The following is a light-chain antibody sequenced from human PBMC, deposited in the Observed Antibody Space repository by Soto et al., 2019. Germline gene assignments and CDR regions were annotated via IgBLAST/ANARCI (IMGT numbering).Light chain of an antibody. CDR3: QQYSVYWT. CDR2: DAS. CDR1: QSVSTR. J-gene: IGKJ1*01. V-gene: IGKV1-5*02. Sequence: DLQMTQSPSSLAASVGDRVTIICRASQSVSTRLAWYQQKPGKAPXXLIYDASSWAGGVPSRFTGSGSGTEFTLTINSLKPDDFATYYCQQYSVYWTFGQGTKVDIK.